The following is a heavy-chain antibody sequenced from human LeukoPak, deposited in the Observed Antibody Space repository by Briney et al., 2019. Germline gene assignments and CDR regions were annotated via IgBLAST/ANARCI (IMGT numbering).Heavy chain of an antibody. CDR2: IYSSGST. CDR1: GGSISSYY. Sequence: SETLSLTCTVSGGSISSYYWTWIRQPAGKGLEWIGRIYSSGSTNYNPSLKSRVTMSVDTSKNQFSLKLSSVTAADTAVYYCARGLDVYNWFDPWGQGTLVTVSS. CDR3: ARGLDVYNWFDP. V-gene: IGHV4-4*07. J-gene: IGHJ5*02.